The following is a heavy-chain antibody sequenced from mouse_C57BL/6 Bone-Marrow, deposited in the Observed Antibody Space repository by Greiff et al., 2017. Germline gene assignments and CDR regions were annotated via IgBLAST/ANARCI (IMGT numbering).Heavy chain of an antibody. D-gene: IGHD2-3*01. Sequence: QVQLQQPGAELVKPGASVKLSCKASGYTFTSYWMQWVKQRPGQGLEWIGEIDPSDSYTNYNQKFKGKATLTLDTSSITAYMQLSSLPSADSAVYCCARGGYYPYAMDYWGQGTSVTVSS. J-gene: IGHJ4*01. CDR3: ARGGYYPYAMDY. CDR2: IDPSDSYT. CDR1: GYTFTSYW. V-gene: IGHV1-50*01.